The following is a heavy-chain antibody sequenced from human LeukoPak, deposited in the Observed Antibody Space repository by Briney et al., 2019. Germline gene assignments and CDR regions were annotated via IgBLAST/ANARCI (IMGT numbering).Heavy chain of an antibody. CDR3: ARRRGMWDVNWFDP. D-gene: IGHD1-26*01. V-gene: IGHV4-39*01. J-gene: IGHJ5*02. CDR2: LYYDGRT. Sequence: SETLSLTCTVFGDSVSSSNYYWAWFRQPPGKGLDWIGSLYYDGRTYYSPSLESRVTVSVDTSKNQFALKLTSVTAADTAVYYCARRRGMWDVNWFDPWGPGTLVTVSP. CDR1: GDSVSSSNYY.